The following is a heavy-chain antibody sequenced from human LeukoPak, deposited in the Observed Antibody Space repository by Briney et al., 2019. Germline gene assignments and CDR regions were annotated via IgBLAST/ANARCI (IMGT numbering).Heavy chain of an antibody. CDR3: ARQIASAGTAGFDF. V-gene: IGHV4-4*07. Sequence: PSQTLSLTCTVSGGSISSYYWSCIRQPAGKGREWIGRIYSTGSTNYNPTLKSRVTMSVDTSKNQFSLRLRSVTAADTAVYYCARQIASAGTAGFDFWGQGALVTVSS. D-gene: IGHD6-13*01. CDR1: GGSISSYY. J-gene: IGHJ4*02. CDR2: IYSTGST.